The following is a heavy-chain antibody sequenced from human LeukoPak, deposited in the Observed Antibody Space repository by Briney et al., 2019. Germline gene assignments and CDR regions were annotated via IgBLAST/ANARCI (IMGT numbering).Heavy chain of an antibody. V-gene: IGHV3-23*01. CDR1: GFTVSNYA. Sequence: GGSLRLSCAAPGFTVSNYAMSWVRQAPGKGLEWVSAISGSGGSTYHADSVKGRFTISRDNSENTLSLQMNILRAEDTALYYCVKDATLNPYSGSYSDYWGQGTLVTVSS. CDR3: VKDATLNPYSGSYSDY. CDR2: ISGSGGST. D-gene: IGHD1-26*01. J-gene: IGHJ4*02.